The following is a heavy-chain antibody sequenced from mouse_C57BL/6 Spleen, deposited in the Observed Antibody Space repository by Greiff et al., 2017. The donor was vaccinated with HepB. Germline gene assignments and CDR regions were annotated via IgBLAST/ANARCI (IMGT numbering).Heavy chain of an antibody. D-gene: IGHD2-5*01. CDR3: ARQHYYSNYEDAMDY. V-gene: IGHV5-6*01. Sequence: EVMLVESGGDLVKPGGSLKLSCAASGFTFSSYGMSWVRQTPDKRLEWVATISSGGSYTYYPDGVKGRFTISRDNAKNTLYLQMSSLKSEDTAMYYCARQHYYSNYEDAMDYWGQGTSVTVSS. J-gene: IGHJ4*01. CDR2: ISSGGSYT. CDR1: GFTFSSYG.